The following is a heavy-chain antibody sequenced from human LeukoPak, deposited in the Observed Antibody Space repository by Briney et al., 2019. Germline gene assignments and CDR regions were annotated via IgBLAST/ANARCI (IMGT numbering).Heavy chain of an antibody. Sequence: GGSLRLSCVTSGFTFNAYDMHWVRQAKGKGLEWVSAIGTLHDAYYPDSVKGRFTISRENARNSLYLQMNSLTAGDTAVYYCVRGCTYCNWKTWFDPWGQGTLVTVSS. CDR2: IGTLHDA. CDR3: VRGCTYCNWKTWFDP. V-gene: IGHV3-13*01. CDR1: GFTFNAYD. J-gene: IGHJ5*02. D-gene: IGHD2/OR15-2a*01.